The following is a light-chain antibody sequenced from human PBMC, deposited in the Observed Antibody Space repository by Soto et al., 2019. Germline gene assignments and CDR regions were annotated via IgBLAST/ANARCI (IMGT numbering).Light chain of an antibody. Sequence: QSALTQPASVSGSPGQSITISCTGTSGDIGTYNLVSWYQQHPGRAPKLIIFEGNKRPSGVSNRFSGSKSGNTASLAISGLQAEDEADYHCCSYACRSTVICGGGTKLTVL. CDR2: EGN. J-gene: IGLJ2*01. V-gene: IGLV2-23*01. CDR3: CSYACRSTVI. CDR1: SGDIGTYNL.